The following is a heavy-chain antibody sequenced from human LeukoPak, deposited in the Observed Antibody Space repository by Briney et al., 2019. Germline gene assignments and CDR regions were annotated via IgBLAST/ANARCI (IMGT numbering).Heavy chain of an antibody. Sequence: QSGGSLRLSCVVSGFTFDDYAMHWVRQAPGKGLEWVSGISWNSGSIGYADSVKGRFTISRDNAKNSLYLQMNSLRAEDTALYYCAKAHRWGAGHTNPPDWYFDLWGRGTLVTVSS. CDR2: ISWNSGSI. CDR3: AKAHRWGAGHTNPPDWYFDL. J-gene: IGHJ2*01. D-gene: IGHD6-19*01. V-gene: IGHV3-9*01. CDR1: GFTFDDYA.